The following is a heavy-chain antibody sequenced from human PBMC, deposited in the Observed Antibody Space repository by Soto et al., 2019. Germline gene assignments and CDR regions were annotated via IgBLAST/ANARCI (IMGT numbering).Heavy chain of an antibody. V-gene: IGHV4-39*01. CDR1: GGSISSSSYY. CDR3: VRFIAYDILTGYPFDY. D-gene: IGHD3-9*01. Sequence: PSETLSLTCTVSGGSISSSSYYWGWIRQPPGKGLEWIGSIYYSGSTYYADSVKGRFTISRDNSKNTLYLQMNSLRAEDTAVFYCVRFIAYDILTGYPFDYWGQGTLVTVSS. CDR2: IYYSGST. J-gene: IGHJ4*02.